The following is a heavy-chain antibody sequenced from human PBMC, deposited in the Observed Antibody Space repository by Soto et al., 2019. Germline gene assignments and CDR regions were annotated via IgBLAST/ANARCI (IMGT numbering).Heavy chain of an antibody. CDR3: ARDGGYYGSGSYYTFDY. CDR2: IYYSGST. D-gene: IGHD3-10*01. Sequence: QVQLQESGPGLVKPSQTLSLTCTVSGGSISSGGYYWSWIRQHPGKGLEWIGYIYYSGSTYYNPSLKSRVTISVDTSKNQFSLKLSSVTAADTAVYYCARDGGYYGSGSYYTFDYWGQGTLVTVSS. V-gene: IGHV4-31*03. CDR1: GGSISSGGYY. J-gene: IGHJ4*02.